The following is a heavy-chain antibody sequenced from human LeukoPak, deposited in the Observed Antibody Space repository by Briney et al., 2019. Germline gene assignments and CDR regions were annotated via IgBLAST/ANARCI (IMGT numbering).Heavy chain of an antibody. CDR1: GGTLSSYG. Sequence: KVSCRASGGTLSSYGISWVRQAPGQGLEWMGRIIPILGLANYAQKFQGRVTITADTTTRTVYMEVSSLRSEDTAVYYCARVTAAPTGYNWFDPWGQGTLVTVSA. CDR2: IIPILGLA. V-gene: IGHV1-69*04. CDR3: ARVTAAPTGYNWFDP. J-gene: IGHJ5*02. D-gene: IGHD1-1*01.